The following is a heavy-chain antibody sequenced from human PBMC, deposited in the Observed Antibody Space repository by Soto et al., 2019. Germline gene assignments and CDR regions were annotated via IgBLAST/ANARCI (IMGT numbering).Heavy chain of an antibody. V-gene: IGHV4-39*01. Sequence: SETLSLTCTVSGDSTSSGNYFWGWIRQPPGKGLEWIGSIYYSGSTYYNPSLKSRVTISKNQFSLKLSSVTAADTAVYYCAMHTTMTTWAPHFDYWGQGTLVTVSS. CDR3: AMHTTMTTWAPHFDY. CDR1: GDSTSSGNYF. J-gene: IGHJ4*02. CDR2: IYYSGST. D-gene: IGHD4-17*01.